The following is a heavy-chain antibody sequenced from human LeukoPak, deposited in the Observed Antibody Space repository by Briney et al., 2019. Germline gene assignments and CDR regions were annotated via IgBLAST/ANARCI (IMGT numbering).Heavy chain of an antibody. Sequence: PGGSLRLSCAASGFTFSTYAMIWVRQDPGKGLEWVSVIGGSGSYTYYADSVKGRFTISRDNSKDTLYLQMNSLRAEDTAVYYCARDWYDYWGQGTLVTVSS. CDR3: ARDWYDY. CDR1: GFTFSTYA. CDR2: IGGSGSYT. D-gene: IGHD6-13*01. J-gene: IGHJ4*02. V-gene: IGHV3-23*01.